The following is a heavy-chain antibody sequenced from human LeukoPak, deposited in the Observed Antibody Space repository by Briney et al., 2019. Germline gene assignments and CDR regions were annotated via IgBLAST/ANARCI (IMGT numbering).Heavy chain of an antibody. CDR1: GFTFSSYA. CDR2: ISYDGSNK. CDR3: ARSERKRFLEWSLDYYYGMDV. D-gene: IGHD3-3*01. V-gene: IGHV3-30-3*01. J-gene: IGHJ6*02. Sequence: PGGSLRFSCAASGFTFSSYAMHWVRQAPGKGLEWVAVISYDGSNKYYADSVKGRFTISRDNSKNTLYLQMNSLRAEDTAVYYCARSERKRFLEWSLDYYYGMDVWGQGTTVTVSS.